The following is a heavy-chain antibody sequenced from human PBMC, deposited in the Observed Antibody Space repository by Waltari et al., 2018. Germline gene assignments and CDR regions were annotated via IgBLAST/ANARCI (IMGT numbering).Heavy chain of an antibody. D-gene: IGHD6-6*01. CDR3: ARGPALAARGGGYFDY. J-gene: IGHJ4*02. CDR2: INHSGST. Sequence: QVQLQQWGAGLLKPSETLSLTCAVYGGSFSGYYWSWIRQPPGKGLEWIGEINHSGSTNYNPSLKSRVTISVDTSKNQFSLKLSSVTAADTAVYYCARGPALAARGGGYFDYWGQGTLVTVSS. V-gene: IGHV4-34*01. CDR1: GGSFSGYY.